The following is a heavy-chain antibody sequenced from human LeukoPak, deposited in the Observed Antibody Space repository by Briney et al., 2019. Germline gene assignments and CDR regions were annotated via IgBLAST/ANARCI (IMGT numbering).Heavy chain of an antibody. V-gene: IGHV3-74*01. Sequence: GSLRLSCAASGFTFSGYWMHWVRQAPGKGLVWVARISTDGSYTSYADCVKGRFTISRDNAKNTVYLQMSRLRAEDTAIYYCARICSTTDCLISSWGQGTLVTVSS. CDR1: GFTFSGYW. CDR3: ARICSTTDCLISS. D-gene: IGHD2-2*01. CDR2: ISTDGSYT. J-gene: IGHJ4*02.